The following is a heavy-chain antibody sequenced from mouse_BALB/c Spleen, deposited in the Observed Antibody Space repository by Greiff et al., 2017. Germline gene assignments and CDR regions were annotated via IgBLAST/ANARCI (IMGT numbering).Heavy chain of an antibody. CDR1: GFAFSSYD. J-gene: IGHJ4*01. Sequence: DVHLVESGGGLVKPGGSLKLSCAASGFAFSSYDMSWVRQTPEKRLEWVAYISSGGGSTYYPDTVKGRFTISRDNAKNTLYLQMSSLKSEDTAMYYCARQSISTEAMDYWGQGTSVTVSS. CDR3: ARQSISTEAMDY. CDR2: ISSGGGST. V-gene: IGHV5-12-1*01.